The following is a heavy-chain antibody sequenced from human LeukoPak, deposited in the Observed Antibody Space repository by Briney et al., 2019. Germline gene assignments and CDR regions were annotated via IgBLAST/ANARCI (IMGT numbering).Heavy chain of an antibody. CDR1: GFTFSDYY. D-gene: IGHD1-26*01. V-gene: IGHV3-11*04. CDR2: ISYDGGTI. CDR3: ARAVKWDY. J-gene: IGHJ4*02. Sequence: GGSLRLSCAASGFTFSDYYISWIRLAPGKGPEWVSYISYDGGTIHYADSVKGRFTISRDNAKNSVYPQMDSLRAEDTGVYYCARAVKWDYWGQGTLVTVSS.